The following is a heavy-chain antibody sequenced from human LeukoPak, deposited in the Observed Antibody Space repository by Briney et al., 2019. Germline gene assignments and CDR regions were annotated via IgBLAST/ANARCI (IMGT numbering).Heavy chain of an antibody. CDR1: GFTFSSYE. CDR3: AELGITMIGGV. Sequence: PGGSLRLSCAASGFTFSSYEMNWVRQAPGKGLEGVSYISGSGSTIYYADSVKGRFTISSDNAKNSLYLQMNSLRAEDTAVYYCAELGITMIGGVWGKGTTVTISS. V-gene: IGHV3-48*03. J-gene: IGHJ6*04. D-gene: IGHD3-10*02. CDR2: ISGSGSTI.